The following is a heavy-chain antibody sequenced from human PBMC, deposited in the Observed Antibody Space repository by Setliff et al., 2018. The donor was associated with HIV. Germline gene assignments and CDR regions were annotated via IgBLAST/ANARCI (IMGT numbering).Heavy chain of an antibody. D-gene: IGHD4-17*01. CDR1: GYSIGSGSF. Sequence: NPSETLSLTCAVSGYSIGSGSFWGWIRQPPGKGLEWIATIPHNGGTYYNPDPSLTGRVTISLDTSKNQFSLKLAFVTAADTAVYYCARYSTLTTNFDYWGQGTQVTVSS. CDR2: IPHNGGT. V-gene: IGHV4-38-2*01. J-gene: IGHJ4*02. CDR3: ARYSTLTTNFDY.